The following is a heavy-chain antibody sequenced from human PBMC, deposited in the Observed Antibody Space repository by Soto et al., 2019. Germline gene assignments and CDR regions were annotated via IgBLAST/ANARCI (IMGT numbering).Heavy chain of an antibody. J-gene: IGHJ6*02. CDR3: ARVKGWGYCSGGSCSYGMDV. CDR2: TRNKANSYTT. D-gene: IGHD2-15*01. V-gene: IGHV3-72*01. Sequence: GGSLRLSCAASGFTFSDHYMDWVRQAPGKGLEWVGRTRNKANSYTTEYAASVKGRFTISRDDSKNSLYLQMNSLKTEDTVVYYCARVKGWGYCSGGSCSYGMDVWGQGTTVTVSS. CDR1: GFTFSDHY.